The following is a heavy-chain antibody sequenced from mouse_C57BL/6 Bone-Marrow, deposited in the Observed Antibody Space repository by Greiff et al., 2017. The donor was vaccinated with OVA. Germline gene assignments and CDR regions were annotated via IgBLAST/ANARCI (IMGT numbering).Heavy chain of an antibody. Sequence: VQLKESGPGLVKPSQTVFLTCTVTGISITTGNYRWSWIRQFPGNKLEWIGYIYYSGTITYNPSLTSRTTITRDTPKNQCFLEMNDVTAEDTATDYCEREGGQGAMDYWGQGTSVTVSS. CDR3: EREGGQGAMDY. CDR2: IYYSGTI. J-gene: IGHJ4*01. V-gene: IGHV3-5*01. CDR1: GISITTGNYR.